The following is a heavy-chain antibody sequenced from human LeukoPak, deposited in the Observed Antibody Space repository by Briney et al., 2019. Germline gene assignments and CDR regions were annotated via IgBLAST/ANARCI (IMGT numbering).Heavy chain of an antibody. CDR3: ARGGRGYCSGGSCYIGN. D-gene: IGHD2-15*01. CDR2: INHSGST. CDR1: GGSFSGYY. V-gene: IGHV4-34*01. J-gene: IGHJ4*02. Sequence: SETLSLTCAVYGGSFSGYYWSWIRQPPGKGLEWIGEINHSGSTNYNPSLKSRVTISVDTSKNQFSLKLSSVTAADTAVYYCARGGRGYCSGGSCYIGNWGQETLVTVSS.